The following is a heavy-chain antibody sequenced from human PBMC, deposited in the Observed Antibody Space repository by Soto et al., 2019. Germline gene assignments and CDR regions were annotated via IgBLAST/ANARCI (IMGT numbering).Heavy chain of an antibody. CDR3: ARDPAPKLLWFGEGPLYGMDV. CDR1: GGSISSDHW. J-gene: IGHJ6*02. V-gene: IGHV4-4*02. D-gene: IGHD3-10*01. Sequence: QVHLQESGPGLVKPSGTLSLSCAVSGGSISSDHWWSWVRQSPGKGLEWIGEIYHSGSASYNSALQSRVTISTDISKNQFSLKLTSVTAADTAVYYCARDPAPKLLWFGEGPLYGMDVWGQGTTVTVSS. CDR2: IYHSGSA.